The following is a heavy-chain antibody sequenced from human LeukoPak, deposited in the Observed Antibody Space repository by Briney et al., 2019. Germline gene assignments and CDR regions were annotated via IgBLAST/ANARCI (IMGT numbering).Heavy chain of an antibody. V-gene: IGHV5-51*01. Sequence: GESLKISCKGSGYSFTSYWIGWVRQMPGKGLEWMGIIYPGDSDTRYSPSFQGQVTISADESISTAYLQWSSLKASDTAMYYCARLRPKIRGSGELDYWGQGTLVTVSS. CDR1: GYSFTSYW. CDR3: ARLRPKIRGSGELDY. J-gene: IGHJ4*02. D-gene: IGHD3-3*01. CDR2: IYPGDSDT.